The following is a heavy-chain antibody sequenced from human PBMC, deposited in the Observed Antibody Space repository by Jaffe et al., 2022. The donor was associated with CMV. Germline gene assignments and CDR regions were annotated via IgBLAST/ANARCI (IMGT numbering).Heavy chain of an antibody. J-gene: IGHJ6*03. CDR3: TSKPTYGSGSSRTYYYYYMDV. D-gene: IGHD3-10*01. Sequence: EVQLVESGGGLVQPGRSLRLSCTASGFTFGDYAMSWVRQAPGKGLEWVGFIRSKAYGGTTEYAASVKGRFTISRDDSKSIAYLQMNSLKTEDTAVYYCTSKPTYGSGSSRTYYYYYMDVWGKGTTVTVSS. CDR2: IRSKAYGGTT. V-gene: IGHV3-49*04. CDR1: GFTFGDYA.